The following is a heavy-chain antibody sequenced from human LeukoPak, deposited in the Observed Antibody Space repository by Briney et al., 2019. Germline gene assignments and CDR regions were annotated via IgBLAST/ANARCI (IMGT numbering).Heavy chain of an antibody. CDR2: IYTSGST. D-gene: IGHD3-3*01. V-gene: IGHV4-61*02. CDR3: ASVLRFLEWFED. CDR1: GGSISSGSYY. J-gene: IGHJ5*02. Sequence: SETLSLACTVSGGSISSGSYYWSWIRQPAGKGLEWIGRIYTSGSTNYNPSLKSRVTISVDTSKNQFSLKLSSVTAADTAVYYCASVLRFLEWFEDWGQGTLVTVSS.